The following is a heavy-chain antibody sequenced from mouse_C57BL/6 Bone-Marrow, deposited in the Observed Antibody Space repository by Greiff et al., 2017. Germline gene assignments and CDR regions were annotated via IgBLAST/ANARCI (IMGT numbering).Heavy chain of an antibody. CDR3: ARLMITPYYFDY. J-gene: IGHJ2*01. CDR2: ISYDGSN. Sequence: ESGPGLVKPSQSLSLTCSVTGYSITSGYYWNWIRQFPGNKLEWMGYISYDGSNNYNPSLKNRISITRDTSKNQFFLKLNSVTTEDTATYYCARLMITPYYFDYWGQGTTLTVSS. V-gene: IGHV3-6*01. D-gene: IGHD2-4*01. CDR1: GYSITSGYY.